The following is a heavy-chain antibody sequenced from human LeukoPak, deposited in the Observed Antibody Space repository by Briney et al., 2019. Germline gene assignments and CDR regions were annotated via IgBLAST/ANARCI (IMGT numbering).Heavy chain of an antibody. D-gene: IGHD2-2*01. CDR3: ARAPYCSSTSCYPYFDY. V-gene: IGHV1-2*02. Sequence: ASVKVSCKASGYTFTGYYMHWVRQAPGQGLEWMGWINPNSGGTNYAQKFQGRVTMTRDTSISTAYMELSRLRSDDTAAYYCARAPYCSSTSCYPYFDYWGQGTLVTVSS. CDR2: INPNSGGT. CDR1: GYTFTGYY. J-gene: IGHJ4*02.